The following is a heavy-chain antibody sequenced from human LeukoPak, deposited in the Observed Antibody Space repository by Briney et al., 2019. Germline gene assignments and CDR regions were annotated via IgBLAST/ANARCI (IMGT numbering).Heavy chain of an antibody. J-gene: IGHJ4*02. CDR3: ARPYYYDSSGQN. V-gene: IGHV4-59*08. Sequence: PSETLSLTCTVSGGSISSYYWSWIRQPPGKGLEWIGYIYYSGSTNYNPSLKSRVTISVDTSKNQFSLKLSSVTAADTAVYYCARPYYYDSSGQNWGQGTLVTVSS. D-gene: IGHD3-22*01. CDR1: GGSISSYY. CDR2: IYYSGST.